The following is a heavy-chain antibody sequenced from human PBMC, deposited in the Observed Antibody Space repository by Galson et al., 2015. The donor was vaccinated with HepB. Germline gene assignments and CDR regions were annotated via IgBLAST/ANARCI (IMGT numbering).Heavy chain of an antibody. V-gene: IGHV3-66*01. CDR2: IYSGGST. J-gene: IGHJ5*02. D-gene: IGHD3-3*01. CDR1: GFTVSSNY. Sequence: SLRLSCAASGFTVSSNYMSWVRQAPGKGLEWVSVIYSGGSTYYADSVKGRFTISRDNSKNTLYLQMNSLRAEDTAVYYCARDRFISGTYDFWSGKETWGQGTLVTVSS. CDR3: ARDRFISGTYDFWSGKET.